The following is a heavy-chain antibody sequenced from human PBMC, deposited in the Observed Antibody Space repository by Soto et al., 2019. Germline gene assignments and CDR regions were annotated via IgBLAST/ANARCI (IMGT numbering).Heavy chain of an antibody. CDR2: MNPNSGNT. CDR3: ASPLYGNNVAY. J-gene: IGHJ4*02. D-gene: IGHD4-4*01. Sequence: QVQLVQSGAEVKKPGASVKVSCKASGYTFTSYDINWVRQATGQGLEWMGWMNPNSGNTGYAQKFQGRATMTRNTSISTAYRDLSSLRCEDPAVYYCASPLYGNNVAYWGQGPLVTFSS. V-gene: IGHV1-8*01. CDR1: GYTFTSYD.